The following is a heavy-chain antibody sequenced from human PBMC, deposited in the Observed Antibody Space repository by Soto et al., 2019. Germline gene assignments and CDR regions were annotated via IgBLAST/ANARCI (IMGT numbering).Heavy chain of an antibody. Sequence: GGSLRLSCAASGFTFSSYAMSWVRQAPGKGLEWVSAISGSGGSTYYADSVKGRFTISRDNSKNTLYLQMNSLRAEDTAVYYCAKDAVLWFGELFNYYYYMDVWGKGITVTVSS. CDR3: AKDAVLWFGELFNYYYYMDV. CDR1: GFTFSSYA. CDR2: ISGSGGST. V-gene: IGHV3-23*01. D-gene: IGHD3-10*01. J-gene: IGHJ6*03.